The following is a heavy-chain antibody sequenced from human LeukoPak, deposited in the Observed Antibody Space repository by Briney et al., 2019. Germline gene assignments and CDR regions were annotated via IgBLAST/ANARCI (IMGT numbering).Heavy chain of an antibody. CDR1: GGSISSYYW. CDR2: IYWTDDK. Sequence: TLSLTCTVSGGSISSYYWSWIRQPPGKAQECLALIYWTDDKRYSPSLKSRLTITKDTSKNQVVLTMTDMDPVDTATYYCAHDTSAAAGSGTFDIWGLGTMVTVSS. J-gene: IGHJ3*02. D-gene: IGHD6-13*01. CDR3: AHDTSAAAGSGTFDI. V-gene: IGHV2-5*01.